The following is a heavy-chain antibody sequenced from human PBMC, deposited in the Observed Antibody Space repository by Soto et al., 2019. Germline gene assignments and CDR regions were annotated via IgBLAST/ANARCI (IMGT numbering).Heavy chain of an antibody. Sequence: LLESGGDMIHPGGSLRLSCVASGFAFSNHPMTWVRQAPGRGLHWVATIDSNGVNKHFADSVKGRFAISRDNSRSTVYLYMTNLRVEDTATYYCVSWLSVHFDNWGQGTVVTVSS. V-gene: IGHV3-23*01. CDR3: VSWLSVHFDN. CDR1: GFAFSNHP. CDR2: IDSNGVNK. D-gene: IGHD6-19*01. J-gene: IGHJ4*02.